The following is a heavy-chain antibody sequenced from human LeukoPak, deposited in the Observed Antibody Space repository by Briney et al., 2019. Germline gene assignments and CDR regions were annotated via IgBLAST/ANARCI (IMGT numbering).Heavy chain of an antibody. V-gene: IGHV3-48*01. J-gene: IGHJ4*02. CDR3: ARDTHYSFDY. D-gene: IGHD2-21*01. Sequence: PGGSLRLSCAASGFIFSSYSMNWARQAPGKGLEWVSYISISSTTISYADSVRGRFTISSDNAKNSLYLQMNSLRAEDTAVYYCARDTHYSFDYWGQGTLVIVSS. CDR1: GFIFSSYS. CDR2: ISISSTTI.